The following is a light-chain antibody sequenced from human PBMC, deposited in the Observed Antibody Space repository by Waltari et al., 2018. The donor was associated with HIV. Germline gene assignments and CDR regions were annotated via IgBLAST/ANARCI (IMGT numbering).Light chain of an antibody. CDR2: WAS. Sequence: DIVMTQSPDSLAVSLGERATINCKSSQSVSYTSNNKNYLAWYQQKPGQPPKLLIYWASTRESGVPDRFSGSGSGTDFTLTISSLQAEDVAVYFCQQYSSVPPTFGQGTKVEIK. J-gene: IGKJ1*01. V-gene: IGKV4-1*01. CDR3: QQYSSVPPT. CDR1: QSVSYTSNNKNY.